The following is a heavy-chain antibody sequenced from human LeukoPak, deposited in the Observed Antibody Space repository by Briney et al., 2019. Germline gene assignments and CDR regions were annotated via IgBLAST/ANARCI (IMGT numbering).Heavy chain of an antibody. CDR1: GGSMSSGSDY. CDR3: ARARYYYDSSGYSAFDY. Sequence: PSQTLSLTCTVSGGSMSSGSDYWSWIRQPAAKALKRIGRIYTSGSTNYNPSLKSRVTISLDTSKNQFSLKLSSVTAADTAVYYCARARYYYDSSGYSAFDYWGQGTLVTVSS. D-gene: IGHD3-22*01. CDR2: IYTSGST. J-gene: IGHJ4*02. V-gene: IGHV4-61*02.